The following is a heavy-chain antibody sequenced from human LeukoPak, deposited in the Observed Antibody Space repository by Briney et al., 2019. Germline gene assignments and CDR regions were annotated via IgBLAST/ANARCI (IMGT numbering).Heavy chain of an antibody. D-gene: IGHD2-15*01. Sequence: GASVKVSFKASGYAFPSYDINWVRPATGQGLEWMGGIIPLFGTANYAQKFQGRVTITADESTSTAYMELSSLRSEDTAVYYCARSRGSCYSCGDYWGQGTLVTVSS. J-gene: IGHJ4*02. CDR2: IIPLFGTA. CDR1: GYAFPSYD. V-gene: IGHV1-69*01. CDR3: ARSRGSCYSCGDY.